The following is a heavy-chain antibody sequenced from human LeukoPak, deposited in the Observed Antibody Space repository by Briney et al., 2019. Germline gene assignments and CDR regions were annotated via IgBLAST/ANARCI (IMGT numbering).Heavy chain of an antibody. J-gene: IGHJ3*02. CDR1: GFTFSSYS. CDR3: ARLGREGYSSSWYPEDDAFDI. D-gene: IGHD6-13*01. Sequence: SGGSLRLSCAASGFTFSSYSMNWVRQAPGKGLEWVSYISSSSSTIYYADSVKGRFTISRDNAKNSLYLQMNSLRAEDTAVYYCARLGREGYSSSWYPEDDAFDIWGQGTMVTVSS. CDR2: ISSSSSTI. V-gene: IGHV3-48*04.